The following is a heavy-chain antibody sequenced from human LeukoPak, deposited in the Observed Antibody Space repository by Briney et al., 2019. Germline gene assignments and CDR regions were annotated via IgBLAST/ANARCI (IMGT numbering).Heavy chain of an antibody. D-gene: IGHD3-22*01. CDR2: INWNGGST. CDR3: ARATYYYDSSGYYHIRDYFDY. CDR1: GFTFDDYG. Sequence: GGPLRLSCAASGFTFDDYGMSWVRQAPGKGLEWVSGINWNGGSTGYADSVKGRFTISRDNAKNSLYLQMNSLRAEDTALYYCARATYYYDSSGYYHIRDYFDYWGQGTLVTVSS. V-gene: IGHV3-20*04. J-gene: IGHJ4*02.